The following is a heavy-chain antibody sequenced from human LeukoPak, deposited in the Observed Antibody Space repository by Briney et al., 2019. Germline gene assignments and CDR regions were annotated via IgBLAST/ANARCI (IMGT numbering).Heavy chain of an antibody. CDR1: GYTFTSYY. Sequence: ASVKASCKASGYTFTSYYMHWVRQAPGQGLEWMGIINPSGGSTSYAQKFQGRVTMTRDTSTSTVYMELSSLRSEDTAVYYCARDREVTAPQYYFDYWGQGTLVTVSS. V-gene: IGHV1-46*01. CDR2: INPSGGST. CDR3: ARDREVTAPQYYFDY. D-gene: IGHD2-21*02. J-gene: IGHJ4*02.